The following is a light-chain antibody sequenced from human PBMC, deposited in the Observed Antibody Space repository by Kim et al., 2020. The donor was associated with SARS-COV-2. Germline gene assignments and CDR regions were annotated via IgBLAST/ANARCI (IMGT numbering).Light chain of an antibody. J-gene: IGKJ4*01. CDR1: QDISSY. CDR3: QQQHSYPLT. V-gene: IGKV1-9*01. Sequence: ASVGDRVTITCRASQDISSYLTWYQQKPGKVPKVLIYAASTLQGGVPSRFSGSGSGTDFTLTISSLQPEDFATYYCQQQHSYPLTFGGGTKVDIK. CDR2: AAS.